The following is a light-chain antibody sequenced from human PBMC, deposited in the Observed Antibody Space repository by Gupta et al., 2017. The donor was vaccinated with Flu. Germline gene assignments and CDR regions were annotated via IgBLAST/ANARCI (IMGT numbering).Light chain of an antibody. V-gene: IGLV1-44*01. Sequence: SVLTQPPSASGPPGQRVTISCSGSSSNIGSNTVYWYQQLPGTAPKVLIYSNNQRPSGVPDRFSGSKSGTSASLAISGLQSEDEADYYCAVWDDSLNGRVFGGGTKLTVL. CDR2: SNN. CDR3: AVWDDSLNGRV. CDR1: SSNIGSNT. J-gene: IGLJ3*02.